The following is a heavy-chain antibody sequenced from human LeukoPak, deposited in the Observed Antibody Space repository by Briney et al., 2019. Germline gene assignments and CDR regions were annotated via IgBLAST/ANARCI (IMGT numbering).Heavy chain of an antibody. V-gene: IGHV4-34*01. CDR2: INHSGST. D-gene: IGHD3-16*01. CDR3: AYHFGGQTPFRDY. CDR1: GGSFGGYY. J-gene: IGHJ4*02. Sequence: SETLSLTCAVYGGSFGGYYWSWIRQPPGKGLEWIGEINHSGSTNYNPSLKSRVTISVDTSKNQFSLKLSSVTAADTAVYYCAYHFGGQTPFRDYWGQGTLVTVSS.